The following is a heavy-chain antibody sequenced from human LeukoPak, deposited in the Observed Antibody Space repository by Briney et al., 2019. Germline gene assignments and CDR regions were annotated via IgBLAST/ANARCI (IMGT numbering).Heavy chain of an antibody. D-gene: IGHD1-1*01. CDR1: GYIFTSYG. V-gene: IGHV1-18*04. Sequence: ASVKVSCKASGYIFTSYGINWVRQAPGQEPEWMGWISAYNGNTNYAQKLQGRVTMTRDTSTSTVYMELSSLRSEDTAVYYCARGELEFDYWGQGTLVTVSS. J-gene: IGHJ4*02. CDR3: ARGELEFDY. CDR2: ISAYNGNT.